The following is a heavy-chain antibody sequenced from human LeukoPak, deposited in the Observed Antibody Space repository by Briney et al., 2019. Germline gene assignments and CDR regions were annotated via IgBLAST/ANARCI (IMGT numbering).Heavy chain of an antibody. D-gene: IGHD2-21*02. Sequence: PSETLSLTCTVSCASIYGYYWGWIRQPPGKGLEWIGFITSGGRTSYNPPLKSRVTMSVDRSMNQFSLRLTFMTAADTALYYCARYRDGDRDISLDYWGQGSLVTVSS. J-gene: IGHJ4*02. CDR3: ARYRDGDRDISLDY. CDR2: ITSGGRT. V-gene: IGHV4-4*08. CDR1: CASIYGYY.